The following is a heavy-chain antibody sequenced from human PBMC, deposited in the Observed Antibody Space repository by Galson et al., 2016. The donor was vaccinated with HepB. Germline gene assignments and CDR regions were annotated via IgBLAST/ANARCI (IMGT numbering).Heavy chain of an antibody. V-gene: IGHV3-21*04. CDR2: ISSSGTYI. Sequence: SLRLSCAASGFTFSTYSMNWVRQPPGKGLEWVSSISSSGTYIYYADSLKGRFTISRDNSRNTLYLEMTTLRAEDTAVYYCARDGRGAYSRSDWFGSWGQGTLVTVSS. J-gene: IGHJ5*01. D-gene: IGHD3-10*01. CDR3: ARDGRGAYSRSDWFGS. CDR1: GFTFSTYS.